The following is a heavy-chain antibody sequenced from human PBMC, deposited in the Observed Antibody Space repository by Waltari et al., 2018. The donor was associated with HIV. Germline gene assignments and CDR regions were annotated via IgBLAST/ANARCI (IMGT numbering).Heavy chain of an antibody. CDR1: GYTFTGYY. V-gene: IGHV1-2*02. CDR3: ARAYSSSWYNWFDP. D-gene: IGHD6-13*01. CDR2: INPNSGGT. Sequence: QVQLVQSGAEVKKPGASVKVSCKASGYTFTGYYMHWVRQAPGQGLEWMGWINPNSGGTNYAQKVQGRVTMTRDTSISTAYMELSMLRSDDTAVYYGARAYSSSWYNWFDPWGQGTLVTVSS. J-gene: IGHJ5*02.